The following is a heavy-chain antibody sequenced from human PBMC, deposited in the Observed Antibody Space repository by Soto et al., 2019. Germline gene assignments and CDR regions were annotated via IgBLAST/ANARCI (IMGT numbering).Heavy chain of an antibody. V-gene: IGHV3-23*01. Sequence: GGSLRLSCAASGFTFSSYAMNWVRQAPGKGLGWVSAISGDGGSTYYADSVKGRFTISRDNSKNTLYLQMNSLRAEDTAVYYCAKGNNLGYCSSTYCQTMDVWGQGTTVTVSS. CDR3: AKGNNLGYCSSTYCQTMDV. CDR2: ISGDGGST. D-gene: IGHD2-2*01. J-gene: IGHJ6*02. CDR1: GFTFSSYA.